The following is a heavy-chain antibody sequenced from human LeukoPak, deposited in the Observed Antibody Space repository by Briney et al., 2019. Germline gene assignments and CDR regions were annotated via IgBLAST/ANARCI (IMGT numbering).Heavy chain of an antibody. CDR2: IKQDGSEK. Sequence: GGSLRLSCAASGFTFSSYWMSWVRQAPGKGLEWVANIKQDGSEKYYVDSVKGRFTISRDNAKNSLYLQMNSLRAEDTAVYYCARDRGPQDYDFWSGYIAAVDYWGQGTLVTVSS. V-gene: IGHV3-7*01. J-gene: IGHJ4*02. CDR3: ARDRGPQDYDFWSGYIAAVDY. D-gene: IGHD3-3*01. CDR1: GFTFSSYW.